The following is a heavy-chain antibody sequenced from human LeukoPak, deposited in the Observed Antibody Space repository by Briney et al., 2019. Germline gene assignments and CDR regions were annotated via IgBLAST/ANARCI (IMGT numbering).Heavy chain of an antibody. CDR2: LSESGGT. CDR1: GGSFNSYF. D-gene: IGHD3-10*01. CDR3: ARVPGGVFDY. J-gene: IGHJ4*02. V-gene: IGHV4-34*01. Sequence: SQTLSLTCAVSGGSFNSYFWSWIRQVPGKGLEWIAELSESGGTHYNPSLKSRVTISVDTSKNQFSLNLSSVTAADTAVDYCARVPGGVFDYWGQGALVTVSS.